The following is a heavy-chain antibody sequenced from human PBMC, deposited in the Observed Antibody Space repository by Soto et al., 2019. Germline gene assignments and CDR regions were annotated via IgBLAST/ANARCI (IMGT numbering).Heavy chain of an antibody. CDR3: ARGLVPAALRANWFDP. CDR1: GGSISSGGYY. J-gene: IGHJ5*02. D-gene: IGHD2-2*01. V-gene: IGHV4-31*03. CDR2: IYYSGST. Sequence: TLSLTCTVSGGSISSGGYYWSWIRQHPGKGLEWIGYIYYSGSTYYNPSLKSRVTISVDTSKNQFSLKLSSVTAADTAVYYCARGLVPAALRANWFDPWGQGTLVTVSS.